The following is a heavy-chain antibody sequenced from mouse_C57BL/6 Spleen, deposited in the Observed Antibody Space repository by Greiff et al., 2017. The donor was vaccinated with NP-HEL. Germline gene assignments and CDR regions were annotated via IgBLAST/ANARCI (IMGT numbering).Heavy chain of an antibody. Sequence: VQLQQSGTVLARPGASVKMSCKTSGYTFTSYWMHWVKQRPGQGLEWIGAIYPGNSDTSYNQKFKGKAKLTAVTSASTAYMELSSLTNEDSAVYYCTREDYDEYFDVWGTGTTVTVSS. V-gene: IGHV1-5*01. CDR1: GYTFTSYW. J-gene: IGHJ1*03. CDR2: IYPGNSDT. D-gene: IGHD2-4*01. CDR3: TREDYDEYFDV.